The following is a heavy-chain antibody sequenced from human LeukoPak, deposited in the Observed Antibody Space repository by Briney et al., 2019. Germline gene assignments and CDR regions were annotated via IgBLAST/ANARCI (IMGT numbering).Heavy chain of an antibody. J-gene: IGHJ2*01. Sequence: SETLSLTCTVSGASISSSSYYWSWIRQPPGKGLEWIGSIYYSGSTYYNPSLKSRVTISVDTSKNQFSLKLSSVTAADTAVYYCTRRALQRVVHWSFDLWGRGTLVTVSS. CDR3: TRRALQRVVHWSFDL. CDR1: GASISSSSYY. V-gene: IGHV4-39*01. D-gene: IGHD6-13*01. CDR2: IYYSGST.